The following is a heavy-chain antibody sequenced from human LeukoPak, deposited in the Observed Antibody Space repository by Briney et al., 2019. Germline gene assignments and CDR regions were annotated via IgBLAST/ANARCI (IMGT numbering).Heavy chain of an antibody. CDR1: GGTFSGYY. CDR3: ARGRYCSSTSCYTDYYGMDV. Sequence: PSETLSLTCAVYGGTFSGYYWSWIRQPPGKGLEWIGEINHSGSTNYNPYLKSRVTISVDTSKNQFSLKLSSVTAADTAVYYCARGRYCSSTSCYTDYYGMDVWGQGTTVTVSS. D-gene: IGHD2-2*02. J-gene: IGHJ6*02. CDR2: INHSGST. V-gene: IGHV4-34*01.